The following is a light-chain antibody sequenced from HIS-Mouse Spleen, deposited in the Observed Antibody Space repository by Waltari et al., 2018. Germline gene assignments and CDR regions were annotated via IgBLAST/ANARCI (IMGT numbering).Light chain of an antibody. J-gene: IGLJ2*01. V-gene: IGLV3-10*01. Sequence: SYELTQPPSVSVSPGQTARITCSGDALPKKYAYWYQQKSGQAPVLVIYEDSKRPSGNPERCSGSRSGTMATLTISGAQVEDEADYYCYSTDSSGNHRVFGGGTKLTVL. CDR2: EDS. CDR3: YSTDSSGNHRV. CDR1: ALPKKY.